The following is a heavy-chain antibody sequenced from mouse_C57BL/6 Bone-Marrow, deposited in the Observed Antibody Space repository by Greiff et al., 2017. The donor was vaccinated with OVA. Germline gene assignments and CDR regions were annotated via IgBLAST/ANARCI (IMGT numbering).Heavy chain of an antibody. Sequence: VQLKQSGAELVRPGASVKLSCTASGFNIKDDYMHGVKQRPEQGLEWIGWIDPENGDTEYASKFQGKATITADTSSNTAYLQLSSLTSEDTAVYYCTMPDYFDYWGQGTTLTVSS. J-gene: IGHJ2*01. V-gene: IGHV14-4*01. CDR3: TMPDYFDY. CDR2: IDPENGDT. CDR1: GFNIKDDY.